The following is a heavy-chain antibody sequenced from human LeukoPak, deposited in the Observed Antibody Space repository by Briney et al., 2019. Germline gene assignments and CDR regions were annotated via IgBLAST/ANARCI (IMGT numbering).Heavy chain of an antibody. D-gene: IGHD5-12*01. CDR3: ASPSPIGVANY. J-gene: IGHJ4*02. V-gene: IGHV4-39*01. CDR2: IYYSGST. Sequence: PSETLSLTCTVSGGSISSSSYYWGWIRQPPGKGLEWIGSIYYSGSTYYNPSLKSRVTISVDTSKNQFSLKLSSVTAADTAVYYCASPSPIGVANYWGQGTLVTVSS. CDR1: GGSISSSSYY.